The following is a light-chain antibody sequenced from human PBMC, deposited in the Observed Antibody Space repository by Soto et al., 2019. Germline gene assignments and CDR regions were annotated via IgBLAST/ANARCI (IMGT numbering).Light chain of an antibody. CDR2: DVS. V-gene: IGLV2-14*01. Sequence: QSVLTQPASVSGSPGQSITISCTGTSSDVGGYNYVSWYQQHPGKAPKLMIYDVSNRPSGVSNRFSGPKSGNTASLTISGLQAEDDADYYCSSYTSSSTYVFGTGT. CDR1: SSDVGGYNY. CDR3: SSYTSSSTYV. J-gene: IGLJ1*01.